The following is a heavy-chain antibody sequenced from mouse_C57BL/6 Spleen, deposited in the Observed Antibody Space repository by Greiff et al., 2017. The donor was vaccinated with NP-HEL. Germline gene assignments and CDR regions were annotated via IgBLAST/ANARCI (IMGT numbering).Heavy chain of an antibody. Sequence: QVQLKQSGAELVKPGASVKISCKASGYAFSSYWMNWVKQRPGKGLEWIGQIYPGDGDTNYNGKFKGKATLTADKSSSTAYMQLSSLTSEDSAVYFCARSLLPPYWYFDVWGTGTTVTVSS. CDR3: ARSLLPPYWYFDV. V-gene: IGHV1-80*01. J-gene: IGHJ1*03. CDR2: IYPGDGDT. CDR1: GYAFSSYW. D-gene: IGHD1-1*01.